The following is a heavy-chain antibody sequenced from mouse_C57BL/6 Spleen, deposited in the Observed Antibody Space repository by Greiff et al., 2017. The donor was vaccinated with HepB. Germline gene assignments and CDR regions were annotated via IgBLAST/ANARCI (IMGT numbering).Heavy chain of an antibody. V-gene: IGHV1-55*01. CDR1: GYTFTSYW. CDR3: ARSFITTVVAYYAMDY. J-gene: IGHJ4*01. D-gene: IGHD1-1*01. CDR2: IYPGSGST. Sequence: QVQLQQPGAELVKPGASVKMSCKASGYTFTSYWITWVKQRPGQGLEWIGDIYPGSGSTKYNEKFKSKATLTVDTSSSTAYMQLSSLTSEDSAVYYCARSFITTVVAYYAMDYWGQGTSVTVSS.